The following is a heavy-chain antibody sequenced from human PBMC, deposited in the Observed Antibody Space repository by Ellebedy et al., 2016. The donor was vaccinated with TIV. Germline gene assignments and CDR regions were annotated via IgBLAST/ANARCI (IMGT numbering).Heavy chain of an antibody. CDR2: IYSDGST. J-gene: IGHJ6*02. CDR3: AKDPILGSGYFYSRRGMDV. V-gene: IGHV3-53*01. Sequence: GESLKISCAASGFTVSSNYMSWVRQAPGKGLEWVSVIYSDGSTYYADSVKGRFTISRFQSEKTVYLQMNSLRAEDTAVYYCAKDPILGSGYFYSRRGMDVWGQGTTVTVSS. D-gene: IGHD3-10*01. CDR1: GFTVSSNY.